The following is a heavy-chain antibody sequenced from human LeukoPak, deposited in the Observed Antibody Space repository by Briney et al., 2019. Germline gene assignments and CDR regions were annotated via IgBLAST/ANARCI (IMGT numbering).Heavy chain of an antibody. Sequence: GGSLRLSCAASGFTFSSYWMSWVCQAPGKGLEWVANIKQDGSEKYYVDSVKGRFTISRDNAKNSLYLQMNSLRAEDTAVYYCARSLWFGELYGAGFDYWGQGTLVTVSS. D-gene: IGHD3-10*01. CDR1: GFTFSSYW. CDR3: ARSLWFGELYGAGFDY. CDR2: IKQDGSEK. J-gene: IGHJ4*02. V-gene: IGHV3-7*01.